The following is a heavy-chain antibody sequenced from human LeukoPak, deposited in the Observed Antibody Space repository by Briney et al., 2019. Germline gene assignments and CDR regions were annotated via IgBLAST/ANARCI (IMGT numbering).Heavy chain of an antibody. V-gene: IGHV1-18*01. CDR3: VRGGPFRRYYDSSGYYYFYYFDY. CDR2: ISAYTGNT. CDR1: GYTFSNYG. J-gene: IGHJ4*02. Sequence: ASVKVSCKASGYTFSNYGISWVRQAPGQGLEWIGWISAYTGNTNYAEKVQGRVTMTTDTSTSTAYMELRSLRSDDTAVYYCVRGGPFRRYYDSSGYYYFYYFDYWGQGTLVTVSS. D-gene: IGHD3-22*01.